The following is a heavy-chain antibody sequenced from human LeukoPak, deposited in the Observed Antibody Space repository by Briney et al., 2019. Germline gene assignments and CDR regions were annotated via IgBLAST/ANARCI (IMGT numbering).Heavy chain of an antibody. CDR3: VRDGGVSGYDLLDY. D-gene: IGHD5-12*01. Sequence: GSRRLSCAASGFTFSHYWMTWVRQAPGKGLEWVAHINQDGSEEHYMDSVKARFTISRDNAKNSLSLQMNSLRAEDTAVYYCVRDGGVSGYDLLDYWGQGTLVTVSS. CDR2: INQDGSEE. CDR1: GFTFSHYW. V-gene: IGHV3-7*01. J-gene: IGHJ4*02.